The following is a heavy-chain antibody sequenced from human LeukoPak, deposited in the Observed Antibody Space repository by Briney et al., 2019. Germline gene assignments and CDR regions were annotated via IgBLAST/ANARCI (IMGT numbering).Heavy chain of an antibody. V-gene: IGHV3-11*01. J-gene: IGHJ4*02. CDR3: ARIKYYYDSRTFDY. CDR1: GFTFSDYY. CDR2: ISSSGSTI. D-gene: IGHD3-22*01. Sequence: GGSLRLSCAASGFTFSDYYMSWIRQAPGKGLEWVSYISSSGSTIYYADSVKGRFTISRDNAKNSLYLQMNSLRAEDTAVYYCARIKYYYDSRTFDYWGQGTLVTVSS.